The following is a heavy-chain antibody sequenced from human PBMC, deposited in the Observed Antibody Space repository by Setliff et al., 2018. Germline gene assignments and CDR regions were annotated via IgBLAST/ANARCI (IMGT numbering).Heavy chain of an antibody. CDR2: INVSGGSA. D-gene: IGHD5-18*01. Sequence: ASVKVSCKASGYTFTRYYMYWVRQAPGQGLEWMGIINVSGGSASYAEKFQGRVTMTRDTSTSTIYMELASLISEGTAVYYCATVYGYNSLDWYSDLWGRGTLVTVSS. V-gene: IGHV1-46*01. J-gene: IGHJ2*01. CDR1: GYTFTRYY. CDR3: ATVYGYNSLDWYSDL.